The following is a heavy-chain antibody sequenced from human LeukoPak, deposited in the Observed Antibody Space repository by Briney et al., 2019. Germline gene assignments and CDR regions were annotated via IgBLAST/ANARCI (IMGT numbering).Heavy chain of an antibody. Sequence: PSETLSLTCTVSGGSISSYYWSWIRQPPGKGLEWIGYIYYSGSTNYNPSLKSRVTISVDTSKNQFSLKLSSVTAADTAVYYCARVGIFGVVNDAFDIWGQETMVTVSS. J-gene: IGHJ3*02. V-gene: IGHV4-59*01. CDR3: ARVGIFGVVNDAFDI. D-gene: IGHD3-3*01. CDR1: GGSISSYY. CDR2: IYYSGST.